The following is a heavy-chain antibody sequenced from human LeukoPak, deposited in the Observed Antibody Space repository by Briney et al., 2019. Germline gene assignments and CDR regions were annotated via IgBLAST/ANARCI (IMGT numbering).Heavy chain of an antibody. J-gene: IGHJ4*02. CDR2: ISGSSSDI. V-gene: IGHV3-11*01. CDR1: GFSFSDSY. D-gene: IGHD6-13*01. CDR3: AKGPKQLLVGSRGYYFDY. Sequence: GGSLRLSCVVSGFSFSDSYMTWIRQTPGKGLEWLAYISGSSSDIYYADSVKGRFTISRDISKNTLYLQMNSLRAEDTAVYYCAKGPKQLLVGSRGYYFDYWGQGTLVTVSS.